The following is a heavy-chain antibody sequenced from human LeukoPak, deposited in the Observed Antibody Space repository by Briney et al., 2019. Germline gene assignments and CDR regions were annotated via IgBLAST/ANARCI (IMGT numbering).Heavy chain of an antibody. J-gene: IGHJ3*02. CDR3: ARGAYSFDT. CDR1: GYSVRSFY. Sequence: SETLSLTCTVSGYSVRSFYWNWIRQSADKGLEWIGRFYTSGITKYNPSLQSRVAMSVDTPKNQFSLNLTSVTAADTAVYFCARGAYSFDTWGQGTMVTVSS. CDR2: FYTSGIT. D-gene: IGHD2-21*01. V-gene: IGHV4-4*07.